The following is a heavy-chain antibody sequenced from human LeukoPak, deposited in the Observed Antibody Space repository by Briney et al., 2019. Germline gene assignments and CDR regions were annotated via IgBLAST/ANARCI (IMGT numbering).Heavy chain of an antibody. CDR2: ISGPGGST. J-gene: IGHJ4*02. D-gene: IGHD3-22*01. V-gene: IGHV3-23*01. CDR1: GFTFSSYG. Sequence: GGSLRLSCTASGFTFSSYGMSWVRQAPGKGLEWLSGISGPGGSTYYADSVKGRFTISRDNSRNTLYLQMNSLRAEDTAVYYCAKESESYDSSGSTFDYWGQGTLVTVSS. CDR3: AKESESYDSSGSTFDY.